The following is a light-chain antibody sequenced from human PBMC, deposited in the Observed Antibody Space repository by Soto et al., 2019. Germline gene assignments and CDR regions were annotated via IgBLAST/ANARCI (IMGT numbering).Light chain of an antibody. CDR3: QSYDADFVI. J-gene: IGLJ2*01. CDR2: EVT. CDR1: SSDVGGYNY. V-gene: IGLV2-8*01. Sequence: QSVLTQPPSASGSPGQSVTISCTGTSSDVGGYNYVAWFQQHPGKAPKLMIYEVTKRPSGVPDRFSGSKSGNTASLTVSGLQAEDEADYYCQSYDADFVIFGGGTQLTVL.